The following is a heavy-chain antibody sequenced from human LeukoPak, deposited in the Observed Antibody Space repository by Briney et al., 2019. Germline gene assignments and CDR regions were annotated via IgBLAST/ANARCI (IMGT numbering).Heavy chain of an antibody. V-gene: IGHV4-39*01. Sequence: PSETLSLTCTVSGVSISDSNYYWGWIRQPPGRGLEWIGNIYYSGSAYYSPSLKSRVTVSVDTSKNQFSLKLNSVTAADTALYYCARQSTIAAARIDPWGQGTLVTVSS. D-gene: IGHD6-25*01. CDR1: GVSISDSNYY. J-gene: IGHJ5*02. CDR2: IYYSGSA. CDR3: ARQSTIAAARIDP.